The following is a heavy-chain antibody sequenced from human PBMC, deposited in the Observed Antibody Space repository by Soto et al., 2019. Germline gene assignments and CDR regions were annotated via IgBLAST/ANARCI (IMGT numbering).Heavy chain of an antibody. Sequence: GGSLRLSSAASGFKFSSYGMHWVRQAPGKGLVWVSRINSDGSSTSYADSVKGRFTISRDNAKNTLYLQMNSLRAEDTAVYYCATWTGYSSSWYGPFDYWGQGTLVTVSS. CDR1: GFKFSSYG. CDR3: ATWTGYSSSWYGPFDY. CDR2: INSDGSST. V-gene: IGHV3-74*01. D-gene: IGHD6-13*01. J-gene: IGHJ4*02.